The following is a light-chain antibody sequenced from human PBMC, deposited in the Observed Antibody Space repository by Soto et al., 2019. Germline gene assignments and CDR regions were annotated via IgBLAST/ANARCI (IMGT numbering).Light chain of an antibody. CDR2: DAS. J-gene: IGKJ4*01. CDR1: QSVSSY. Sequence: EIVLTQSPVTLSLSPGDRATLSCRASQSVSSYLAWYQQKPCQAPMLLIYDASNRAAGIPARFSGSGSGTDFTLTITSLEPEDFAVYYCQQRSDWPSTFGGGTKVEIK. CDR3: QQRSDWPST. V-gene: IGKV3-11*01.